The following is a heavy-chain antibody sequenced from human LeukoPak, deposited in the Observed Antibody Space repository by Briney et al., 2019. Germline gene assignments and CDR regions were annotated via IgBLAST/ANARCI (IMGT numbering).Heavy chain of an antibody. CDR3: ARFTLGYYYYYMDV. Sequence: SETLSLTCTVSGGSISSSSYYWGWIRQPPGKGLEWIGSIYYSGSTYYNPSLKSRVTISVDTSKNQLSLKLSSVAAADTAVYYCARFTLGYYYYYMDVWGKGTTVTVSS. V-gene: IGHV4-39*01. CDR1: GGSISSSSYY. CDR2: IYYSGST. J-gene: IGHJ6*03. D-gene: IGHD7-27*01.